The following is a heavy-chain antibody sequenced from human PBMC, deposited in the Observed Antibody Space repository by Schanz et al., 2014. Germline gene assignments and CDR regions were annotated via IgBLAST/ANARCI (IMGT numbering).Heavy chain of an antibody. CDR1: GFTFFGSFA. CDR3: AKHVRSLTGNDY. Sequence: VQLVESGGGVVQPGRSLRLSCVASGFTFFGSFAMSWVRQAPGKGLEWVSGMSGSGSTADYADSVKGRFTISRDNSKNTLYLQVNSLRAEDTAVYYCAKHVRSLTGNDYWGQGTLVTVSS. CDR2: MSGSGSTA. D-gene: IGHD3-9*01. V-gene: IGHV3-23*04. J-gene: IGHJ4*02.